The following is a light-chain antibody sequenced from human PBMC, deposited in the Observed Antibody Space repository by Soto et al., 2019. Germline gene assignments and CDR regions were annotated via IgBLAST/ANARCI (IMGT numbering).Light chain of an antibody. J-gene: IGKJ1*01. CDR3: QQYHTYWT. Sequence: DIQMTQSPSTLSASVGDRVTITGRASQSINIWLAWYQHQLGTAPKVLIYDASSLQSGVPSRFSGGGSGTEFTFPIRNLQPADSATYFCQQYHTYWTFGQGTKVHI. CDR1: QSINIW. CDR2: DAS. V-gene: IGKV1-5*01.